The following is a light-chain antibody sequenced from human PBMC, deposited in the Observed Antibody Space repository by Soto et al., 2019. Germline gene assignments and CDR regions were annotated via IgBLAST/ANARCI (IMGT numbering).Light chain of an antibody. J-gene: IGKJ1*01. Sequence: TVMTQSPASLSVSPVERATLSCRSSESVGSNVAWDQHKPGQAPRLLIYGASNRAPGVPARFSGSESGTEFTLTISSLQSEDYAVYYCQEYRNWWTFGQGTKRAIK. CDR3: QEYRNWWT. V-gene: IGKV3-15*01. CDR2: GAS. CDR1: ESVGSN.